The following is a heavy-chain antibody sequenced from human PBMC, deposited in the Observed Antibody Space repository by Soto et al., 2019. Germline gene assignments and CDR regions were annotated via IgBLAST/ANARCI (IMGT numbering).Heavy chain of an antibody. CDR2: INPSGGST. V-gene: IGHV1-46*01. J-gene: IGHJ3*02. CDR1: GYTFTSYY. Sequence: ASVKVSCKASGYTFTSYYMHWVRQAPGQGLEWMGIINPSGGSTSYAQKFQGRVTMTRDTSTSTVYMELSSLRSEDTAVYYCARGGDYDCSSTSCYVSRGSWGAFDIWGQGTMVTVSS. CDR3: ARGGDYDCSSTSCYVSRGSWGAFDI. D-gene: IGHD2-2*01.